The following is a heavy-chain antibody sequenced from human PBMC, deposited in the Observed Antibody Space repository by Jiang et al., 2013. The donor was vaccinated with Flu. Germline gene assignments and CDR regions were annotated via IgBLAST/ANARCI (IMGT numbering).Heavy chain of an antibody. CDR2: ISSRSNTK. CDR3: VREYDAFDM. Sequence: FRSYAMNWVRQAPGKGLEWISYISSRSNTKYYTDFVKGRFTISRDNEKKSLYLQMNSLRAEDTAVYYCVREYDAFDMWGQGTVVTVSS. CDR1: FRSYA. J-gene: IGHJ3*02. V-gene: IGHV3-48*01.